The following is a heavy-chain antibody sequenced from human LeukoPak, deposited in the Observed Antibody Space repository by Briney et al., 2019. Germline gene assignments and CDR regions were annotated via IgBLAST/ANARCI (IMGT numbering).Heavy chain of an antibody. D-gene: IGHD1-7*01. CDR2: INPSGGST. CDR1: GYTFTSYY. Sequence: ASVKVSCKASGYTFTSYYMHWVRQAPGQGLEWMGIINPSGGSTSYAQKFQGRVTMTRDTSTSTVYMELSGLRSEDTAVYYWARGWIDWNYAGGWFDPWGQGTLVTVSS. J-gene: IGHJ5*02. CDR3: ARGWIDWNYAGGWFDP. V-gene: IGHV1-46*01.